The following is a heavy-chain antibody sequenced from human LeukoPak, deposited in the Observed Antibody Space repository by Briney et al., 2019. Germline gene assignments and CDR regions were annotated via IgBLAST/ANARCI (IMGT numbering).Heavy chain of an antibody. CDR2: INPNSGGT. CDR1: GYTFTGYY. D-gene: IGHD3-3*01. J-gene: IGHJ5*02. CDR3: ARALRFRSNWFDP. Sequence: ASVKVSCKASGYTFTGYYMYWVRQVPGQGLEWMGWINPNSGGTNYAQKFQGRVTMTRDTSISTAYMELSRLRSDDTAVYYCARALRFRSNWFDPWGQGTLVTVSS. V-gene: IGHV1-2*02.